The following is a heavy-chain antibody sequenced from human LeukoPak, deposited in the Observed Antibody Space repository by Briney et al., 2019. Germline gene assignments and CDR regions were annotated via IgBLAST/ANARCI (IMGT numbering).Heavy chain of an antibody. J-gene: IGHJ4*02. CDR3: ARDSNLYGSGSYFGY. D-gene: IGHD3-10*01. V-gene: IGHV1-18*01. CDR2: ISAYNGNT. Sequence: GASVKVSCKASGYTFTSYGISWVRQTPGQGLEWMGWISAYNGNTNYAQKLQGRVTMTTDTSTSTAYMELRSLRSDDTAVYYCARDSNLYGSGSYFGYWGQGTLVTVSS. CDR1: GYTFTSYG.